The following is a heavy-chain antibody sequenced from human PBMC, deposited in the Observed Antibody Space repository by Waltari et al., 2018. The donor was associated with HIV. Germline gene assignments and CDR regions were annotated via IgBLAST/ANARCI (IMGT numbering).Heavy chain of an antibody. V-gene: IGHV1-2*02. CDR3: AIVSRRDGSRLFDY. D-gene: IGHD6-25*01. J-gene: IGHJ4*01. CDR1: GYIFSGYY. CDR2: ISPNTGVT. Sequence: QVQLVQSGAEVKKPGASVKVSCKTSGYIFSGYYIHWVRQAPGQGLEWMGWISPNTGVTRFAQRFQGRVTVTMDTPDTTVYMEVSGLTSDDTAIYYCAIVSRRDGSRLFDYWGPGSLVTVSS.